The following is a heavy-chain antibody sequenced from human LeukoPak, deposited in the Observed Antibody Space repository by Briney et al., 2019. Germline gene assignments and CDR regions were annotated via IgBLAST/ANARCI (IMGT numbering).Heavy chain of an antibody. J-gene: IGHJ4*02. CDR1: GYTFIGYY. V-gene: IGHV1-2*02. CDR3: ARANALYCSSTSCLFDY. D-gene: IGHD2-2*01. CDR2: INPNSGGT. Sequence: ASVKVSCKASGYTFIGYYMHWVRQAPGQGLEWMGWINPNSGGTNYAQKFQGRVTMTRSTSISTAYMELSRLRSDDTAIYYCARANALYCSSTSCLFDYWGQGTLVTVSS.